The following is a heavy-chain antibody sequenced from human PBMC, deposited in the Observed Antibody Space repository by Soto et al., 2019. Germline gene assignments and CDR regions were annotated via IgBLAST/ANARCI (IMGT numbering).Heavy chain of an antibody. CDR3: ARQPYRTNNDTAMVPVLYYYYGMDV. J-gene: IGHJ6*02. Sequence: QVQLVQSGAEVKKPGASVKVSCKASGYTFTGYYMHWVRQAPGQGLEWMGWINPNSGGTNYAQKFQGWVTMTRDTSISTAYMELSRLRSDDTAVYYCARQPYRTNNDTAMVPVLYYYYGMDVWGQGTTVTVSS. CDR1: GYTFTGYY. V-gene: IGHV1-2*04. D-gene: IGHD5-18*01. CDR2: INPNSGGT.